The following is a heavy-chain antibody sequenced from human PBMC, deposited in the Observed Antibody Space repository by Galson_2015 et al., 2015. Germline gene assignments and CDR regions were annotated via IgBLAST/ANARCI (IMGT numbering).Heavy chain of an antibody. CDR1: GGTVASGRFY. D-gene: IGHD6-13*01. CDR2: IYYNDKT. CDR3: ARDGYQLLWGFDS. J-gene: IGHJ5*01. Sequence: SETLSLTCTVSGGTVASGRFYWGWIRQTPGKGLEWIGSIYYNDKTFYNPSLKSRITLSLDASKNQFSLKLSSVTAADTAVYYCARDGYQLLWGFDSWGQGTLVSVSS. V-gene: IGHV4-39*07.